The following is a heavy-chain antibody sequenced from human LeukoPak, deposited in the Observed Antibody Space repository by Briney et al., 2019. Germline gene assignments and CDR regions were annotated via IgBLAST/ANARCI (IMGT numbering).Heavy chain of an antibody. Sequence: PSETLSLTCTVSGGSISSSSYYWSWIRQPPGKGLEWIGYIYYSGSTNYNPSLKSRVTISVDTSKNQFSLKLSSVTAADTAVYYCARGAHGDMVGKIRILDYWGQGTLVTVSS. D-gene: IGHD2-15*01. CDR1: GGSISSSSYY. CDR3: ARGAHGDMVGKIRILDY. V-gene: IGHV4-61*01. CDR2: IYYSGST. J-gene: IGHJ4*02.